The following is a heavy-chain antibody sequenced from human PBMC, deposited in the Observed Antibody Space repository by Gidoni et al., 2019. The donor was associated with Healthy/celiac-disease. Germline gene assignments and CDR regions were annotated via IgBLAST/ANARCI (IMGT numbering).Heavy chain of an antibody. CDR2: ISWNSGSI. J-gene: IGHJ4*02. CDR1: GSTVDDYA. Sequence: EVQLVESGGGLVQPGRSLRLSCAASGSTVDDYAMHWVRQVPGKGLEWVSGISWNSGSIGYADSVKGRFTISRDNAKNSMYLQMNSLRAEDTALYYCAEDYGDWVFDYWGQGTLVTVSS. CDR3: AEDYGDWVFDY. D-gene: IGHD4-17*01. V-gene: IGHV3-9*01.